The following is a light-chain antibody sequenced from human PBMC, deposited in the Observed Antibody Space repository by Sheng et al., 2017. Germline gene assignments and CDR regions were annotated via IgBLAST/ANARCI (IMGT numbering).Light chain of an antibody. CDR1: QDINQY. J-gene: IGKJ4*01. CDR2: DAS. CDR3: QQYETVPVT. V-gene: IGKV1-33*01. Sequence: DIQMTQSPSSLSVCVGDRVSMSCRASQDINQYLNWFQQKPGKAPKLLISDASKLESGVPSRFSGAGSGTDFTLIVSSLEPEDVATYYCQQYETVPVTFGGGTKVEIK.